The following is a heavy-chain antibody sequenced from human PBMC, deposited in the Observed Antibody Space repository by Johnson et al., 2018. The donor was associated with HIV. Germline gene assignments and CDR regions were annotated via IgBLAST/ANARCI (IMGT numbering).Heavy chain of an antibody. J-gene: IGHJ3*02. Sequence: QVQLVESGGGLIQPGGSLRLSCAASGFTFSNAWMSWVRQAPGKGLEWVAVISYDGSNKYYADSVKGRFTISRDNAKNSLYLQMNSLRAEDTAVYYCARNGYIVVGKGAFDIWGQGTMVTVSS. CDR3: ARNGYIVVGKGAFDI. CDR1: GFTFSNAW. D-gene: IGHD2-15*01. CDR2: ISYDGSNK. V-gene: IGHV3-30-3*01.